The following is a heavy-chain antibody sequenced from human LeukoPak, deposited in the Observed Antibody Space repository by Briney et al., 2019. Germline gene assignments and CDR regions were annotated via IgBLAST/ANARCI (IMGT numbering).Heavy chain of an antibody. CDR1: GGSISSYY. D-gene: IGHD1-26*01. Sequence: PSETLSLTCTVSGGSISSYYWSWIRQPPGKGLEWIGYIYYSGSTNYNPSLKSRVTISVDTSKNQLSLKLSSVTAADTAVYYCARERVRASDYWGQGTLVTVSS. V-gene: IGHV4-59*01. J-gene: IGHJ4*02. CDR2: IYYSGST. CDR3: ARERVRASDY.